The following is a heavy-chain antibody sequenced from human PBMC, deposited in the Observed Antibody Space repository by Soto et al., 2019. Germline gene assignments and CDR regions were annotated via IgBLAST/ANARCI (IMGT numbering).Heavy chain of an antibody. J-gene: IGHJ6*02. CDR2: IYYSGST. D-gene: IGHD2-15*01. CDR1: GGSISSGDYY. CDR3: ARADSVVNYYYYRMDV. Sequence: SETLSLTCTVSGGSISSGDYYWSWIRQPPGKGLEWIGYIYYSGSTYYNPSLKSRVTISVDTSKNQFSLKLSSVTAADTAVYYCARADSVVNYYYYRMDVWGQGTTVTVSS. V-gene: IGHV4-30-4*01.